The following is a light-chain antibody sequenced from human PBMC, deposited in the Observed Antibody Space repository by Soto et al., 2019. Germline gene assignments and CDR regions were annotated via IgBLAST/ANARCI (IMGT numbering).Light chain of an antibody. CDR2: GNS. CDR3: QSYDSSLSGSVV. Sequence: QSVLTQPPSVSGAPGQRVTISCTGSSSNIGAGYDVHWYQQLPGTAPKLLIYGNSNRPSGVPDRFSGSKSGTSACLAITGLQAADEADYYSQSYDSSLSGSVVFGGGTKLTVL. CDR1: SSNIGAGYD. V-gene: IGLV1-40*01. J-gene: IGLJ2*01.